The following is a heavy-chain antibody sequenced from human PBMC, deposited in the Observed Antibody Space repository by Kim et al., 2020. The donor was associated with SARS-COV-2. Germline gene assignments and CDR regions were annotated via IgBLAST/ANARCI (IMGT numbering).Heavy chain of an antibody. D-gene: IGHD6-13*01. CDR3: ARRLTRQQLVGSGAFDI. J-gene: IGHJ3*02. V-gene: IGHV5-51*01. CDR2: IYPGDSDT. Sequence: GESLKISCKGSGYSFTSYWIGWVRQMPGKGLEWMGIIYPGDSDTRYSPSFQGQVTISADKSISTAYLQWSSLKASDTAMYYCARRLTRQQLVGSGAFDIWGQGTMVTVSS. CDR1: GYSFTSYW.